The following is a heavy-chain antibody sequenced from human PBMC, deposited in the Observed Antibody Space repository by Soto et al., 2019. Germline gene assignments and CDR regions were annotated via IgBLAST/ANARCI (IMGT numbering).Heavy chain of an antibody. V-gene: IGHV4-59*01. CDR3: AREQGWGRGYSYGYFDY. CDR1: GGSISSYY. D-gene: IGHD5-18*01. CDR2: IYYSGST. J-gene: IGHJ4*02. Sequence: QVQLQESGPGLVKPSETLSLTCTVSGGSISSYYWSWIRQPPGKGLEWIGYIYYSGSTNYNPSLKSRVTISVDTSKNQFSLKLSSVTAADTAVYYCAREQGWGRGYSYGYFDYWGQGTLVTVSS.